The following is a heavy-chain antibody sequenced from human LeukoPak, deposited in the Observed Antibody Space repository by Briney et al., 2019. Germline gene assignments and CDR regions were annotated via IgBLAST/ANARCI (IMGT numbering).Heavy chain of an antibody. J-gene: IGHJ4*02. Sequence: SETLSLTCTVSGGSISSYYWSWIRQPAGKGLEWIGRIYTSGSTNYNPSLKSRVTMSVDTSKNQFSLKLSSVTAADTAVYYCARDGTTLGGRSRSRQFDYWGQGTLVTVSS. V-gene: IGHV4-4*07. D-gene: IGHD4-23*01. CDR2: IYTSGST. CDR3: ARDGTTLGGRSRSRQFDY. CDR1: GGSISSYY.